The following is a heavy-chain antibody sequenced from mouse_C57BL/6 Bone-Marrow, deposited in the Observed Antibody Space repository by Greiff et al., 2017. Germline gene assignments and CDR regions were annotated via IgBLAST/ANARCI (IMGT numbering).Heavy chain of an antibody. Sequence: DVKLVESGGGLVKPGGSLKLSCAASGFTFSSYAMSWVRQTPEKRLEWVATISDGGSYTYYPDNVKGRFTISRDNAKNNLYLQMSHLKSEDTAMYYCAREGLRRGWYFDVWGTGTTVTVAS. J-gene: IGHJ1*03. D-gene: IGHD2-4*01. CDR3: AREGLRRGWYFDV. CDR2: ISDGGSYT. V-gene: IGHV5-4*01. CDR1: GFTFSSYA.